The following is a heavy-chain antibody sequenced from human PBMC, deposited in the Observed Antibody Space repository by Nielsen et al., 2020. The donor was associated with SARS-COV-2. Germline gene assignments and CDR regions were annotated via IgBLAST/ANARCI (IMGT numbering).Heavy chain of an antibody. CDR1: GFTFSGYW. D-gene: IGHD3-9*01. Sequence: GGSLRLSCAASGFTFSGYWMHWVRQAPEKGPVWVSRINSDGSDASYADSVKGRFTISRDNAKNTLYLQMNGLRVEDTATYYCGRSDILTGYIDYWGQGTPVTVSS. CDR2: INSDGSDA. V-gene: IGHV3-74*01. J-gene: IGHJ4*02. CDR3: GRSDILTGYIDY.